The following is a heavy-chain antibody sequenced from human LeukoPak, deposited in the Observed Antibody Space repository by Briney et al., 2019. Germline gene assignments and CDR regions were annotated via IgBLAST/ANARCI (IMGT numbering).Heavy chain of an antibody. CDR1: GGSIGIDDYY. J-gene: IGHJ6*03. V-gene: IGHV4-30-2*01. CDR3: ARVRDPYYYYMDV. CDR2: IYHRGTT. Sequence: SQTLSLTCTVSGGSIGIDDYYWTWIRQPPGKGLEWIGYIYHRGTTYYNPSLESRVTISVDRSKNQFSLKLSSVTAADTAMFYCARVRDPYYYYMDVWGKGTTVTVSS.